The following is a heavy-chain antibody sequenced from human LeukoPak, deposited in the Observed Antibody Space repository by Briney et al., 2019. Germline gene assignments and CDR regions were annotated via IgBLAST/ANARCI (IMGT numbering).Heavy chain of an antibody. Sequence: GGCLRLSCTASGFTFSTYSINWVRQAPGRGLEWVSCISGSSRSSADGARQYADSVKGRFTISRDNAKNTLFLQMNSLRAEDSAVYYCSGGASITVAGYWGQGTLVTVSS. CDR1: GFTFSTYS. CDR3: SGGASITVAGY. V-gene: IGHV3-48*04. D-gene: IGHD3-10*01. CDR2: ISGSSRSSADGAR. J-gene: IGHJ4*02.